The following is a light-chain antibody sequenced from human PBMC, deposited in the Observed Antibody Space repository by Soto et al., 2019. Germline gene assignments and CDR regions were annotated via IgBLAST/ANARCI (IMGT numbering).Light chain of an antibody. Sequence: QSALTQPASVSGSPGQSITISCTGTSSDIGGHDYVFWYQQYPGKAPKLLISEVTNRPSGVSRRFSGSKSGATASLTITGLLAEDEADYYCASYTSADTRVFGEGTKVTVL. CDR3: ASYTSADTRV. CDR2: EVT. V-gene: IGLV2-14*01. CDR1: SSDIGGHDY. J-gene: IGLJ3*02.